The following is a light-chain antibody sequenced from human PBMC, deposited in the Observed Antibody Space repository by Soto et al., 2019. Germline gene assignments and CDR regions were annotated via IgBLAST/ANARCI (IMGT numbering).Light chain of an antibody. J-gene: IGKJ4*01. CDR3: QQSYSTSSLT. CDR2: AAS. Sequence: DIPMTQSPSSLSASVGDRVTITCRASQSISSYLNWYQQKPGKAPKLLIYAASSLQSGVPSRFSGSGSGTDFTLTISSLQPEDFATYYCQQSYSTSSLTFGGGTNVEIK. V-gene: IGKV1-39*01. CDR1: QSISSY.